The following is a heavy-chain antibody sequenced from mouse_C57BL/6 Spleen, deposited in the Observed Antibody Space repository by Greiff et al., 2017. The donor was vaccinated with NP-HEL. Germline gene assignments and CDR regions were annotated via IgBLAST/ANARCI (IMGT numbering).Heavy chain of an antibody. V-gene: IGHV5-17*01. CDR2: ISSGSSTI. D-gene: IGHD1-1*01. J-gene: IGHJ4*01. Sequence: EVKLQESGGGLVKPGGSLKLSCAASGFTFSDYGMHWVRQAPEKGLEWVAYISSGSSTIYYADTVKGRFTISRDNAKNTLFLQMTSLRSEDTAMYYCARRTTVVATDAMDYWGQGTSVTVSS. CDR1: GFTFSDYG. CDR3: ARRTTVVATDAMDY.